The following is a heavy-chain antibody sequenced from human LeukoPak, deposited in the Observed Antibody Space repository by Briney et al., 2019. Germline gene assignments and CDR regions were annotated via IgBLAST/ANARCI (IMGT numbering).Heavy chain of an antibody. J-gene: IGHJ5*02. Sequence: PGGSLRLSCVGSGFAFGVHATSWVRQAPGKGPEWVATIGSGADLFYAESVKGRFTISRDGPRNTVWLQMNSLRAEDTALYYCAKDWTPHNRVYDCLDAWGQGTQVTVSS. CDR2: IGSGADL. D-gene: IGHD3-16*01. V-gene: IGHV3-23*01. CDR1: GFAFGVHA. CDR3: AKDWTPHNRVYDCLDA.